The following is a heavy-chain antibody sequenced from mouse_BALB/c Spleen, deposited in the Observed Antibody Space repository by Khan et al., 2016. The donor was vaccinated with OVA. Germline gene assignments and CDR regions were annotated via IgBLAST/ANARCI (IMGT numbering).Heavy chain of an antibody. V-gene: IGHV5-6*01. CDR3: AGQYGHCPMDY. D-gene: IGHD2-1*01. Sequence: EVELVESGGDLVKPGGSLKLSCAAAGFTFSSYGLSWIRQTPDQRLAWVSTISRGGNYTYSPDSVKGRFTISRDNAKNTLYLQMSSLKSEDTAMDDCAGQYGHCPMDYWGQGTSGTVSS. CDR2: ISRGGNYT. CDR1: GFTFSSYG. J-gene: IGHJ4*01.